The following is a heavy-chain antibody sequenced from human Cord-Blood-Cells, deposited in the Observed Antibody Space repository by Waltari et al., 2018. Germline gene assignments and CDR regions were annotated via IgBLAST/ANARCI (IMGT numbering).Heavy chain of an antibody. V-gene: IGHV3-30*04. CDR1: GFTFSSYA. CDR2: ISYDGRNK. Sequence: QVQLVESGGGVVQPGRSLRLSCAASGFTFSSYAMHWVRQAPGKGLEWVAVISYDGRNKYYADSVKGRFTISRDNSKNTLYLQMNSLRAEDTAVYYCARDLADAFDIWGQGTMVTVSS. J-gene: IGHJ3*02. CDR3: ARDLADAFDI.